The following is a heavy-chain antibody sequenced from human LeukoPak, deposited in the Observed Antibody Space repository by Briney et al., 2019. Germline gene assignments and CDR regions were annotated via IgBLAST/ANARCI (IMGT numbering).Heavy chain of an antibody. Sequence: SETLSLTCTVSGGSISSSSYYWGWIRQPPGKGLEWIGSIYYSGSTYYNPSLKSRVTISVDTSKNQFSLKLSSVTAADTAVYYCATVDTGDYWGQGTLVTVSS. J-gene: IGHJ4*02. CDR3: ATVDTGDY. CDR2: IYYSGST. V-gene: IGHV4-39*07. D-gene: IGHD5-18*01. CDR1: GGSISSSSYY.